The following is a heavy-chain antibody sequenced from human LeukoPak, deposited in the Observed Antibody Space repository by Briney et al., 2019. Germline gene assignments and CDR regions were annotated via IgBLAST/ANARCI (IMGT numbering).Heavy chain of an antibody. CDR1: GFTFSSYS. V-gene: IGHV3-21*01. Sequence: GGSLRLSCAASGFTFSSYSMNWVRQAPGKGLEWVSSISSSSSYIYYADSVKGRFTISRDNAKNSLYLQMNSLRAEDTAVYYCARDCCGGSCYNWFDPWGQGTLVTVSS. J-gene: IGHJ5*02. CDR3: ARDCCGGSCYNWFDP. CDR2: ISSSSSYI. D-gene: IGHD2-15*01.